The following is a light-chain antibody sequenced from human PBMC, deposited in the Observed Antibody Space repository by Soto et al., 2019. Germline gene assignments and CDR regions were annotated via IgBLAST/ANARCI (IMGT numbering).Light chain of an antibody. CDR3: QKYDSAPFT. Sequence: DIQMTQSPSSLSASLGDRVTITCRASQGISNYLAWYQQKPGKVPSLLIYGASTLHSGVPSRFSGRGSWTEFTLAISSLQPEDVATYYCQKYDSAPFTVGGDTPVEI. CDR1: QGISNY. CDR2: GAS. V-gene: IGKV1-27*01. J-gene: IGKJ4*01.